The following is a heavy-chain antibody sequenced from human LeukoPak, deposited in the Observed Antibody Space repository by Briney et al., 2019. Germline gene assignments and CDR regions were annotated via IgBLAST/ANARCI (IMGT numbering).Heavy chain of an antibody. D-gene: IGHD2-15*01. CDR2: IIPILGIA. Sequence: SVKVSCKASGGTFSSYAISWVRQAPGQGLEWMGRIIPILGIANYAQKFQGRVTITADKSTSTAYMELSSLRSEDTAVYYGAREAVVVAAKDALDPWGQETMVTASS. CDR3: AREAVVVAAKDALDP. J-gene: IGHJ3*01. V-gene: IGHV1-69*04. CDR1: GGTFSSYA.